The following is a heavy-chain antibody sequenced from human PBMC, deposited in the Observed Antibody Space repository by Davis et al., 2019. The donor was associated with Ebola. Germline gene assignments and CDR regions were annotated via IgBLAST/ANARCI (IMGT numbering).Heavy chain of an antibody. CDR1: GGSISSGGYY. CDR3: ARGLSDDFWSGLIYYYYGMDV. Sequence: SETLSLTCTVSGGSISSGGYYWSWIRQHPGKGLEWIGYIYYSASTYYNPSLKSRVTISVDTSKNQFSLKLSSVTAADTAVYYCARGLSDDFWSGLIYYYYGMDVWGQGTTVTISS. J-gene: IGHJ6*02. D-gene: IGHD3-3*01. CDR2: IYYSAST. V-gene: IGHV4-31*03.